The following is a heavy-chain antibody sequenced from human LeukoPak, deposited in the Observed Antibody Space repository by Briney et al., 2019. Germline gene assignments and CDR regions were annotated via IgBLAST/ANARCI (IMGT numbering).Heavy chain of an antibody. V-gene: IGHV3-23*01. Sequence: PGRSLRLSCAVSGITLSNYGMSWVRQAPGKGLEWVAGISDSGGNTKYADSVKGRFTISRDNPKNTLYLHMNSLRAEDTAVYFCAKRGVVIRVILVGFHKEAYYFDSWGQGALVTVSS. D-gene: IGHD3-22*01. CDR1: GITLSNYG. J-gene: IGHJ4*02. CDR3: AKRGVVIRVILVGFHKEAYYFDS. CDR2: ISDSGGNT.